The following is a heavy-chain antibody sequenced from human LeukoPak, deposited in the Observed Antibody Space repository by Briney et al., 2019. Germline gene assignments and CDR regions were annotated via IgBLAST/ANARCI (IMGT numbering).Heavy chain of an antibody. CDR2: ISSSGSTI. J-gene: IGHJ4*02. CDR3: ARGLTSEYYFDY. D-gene: IGHD2-2*01. V-gene: IGHV3-48*03. CDR1: GFTFSSYE. Sequence: GGSLRLSCAASGFTFSSYEMNWVRQAPGKGLEWVSYISSSGSTIYYADSVKGRFTISRDNAKNTLYLQMNSLRAEDTAVYYCARGLTSEYYFDYWGQGTLVTVSS.